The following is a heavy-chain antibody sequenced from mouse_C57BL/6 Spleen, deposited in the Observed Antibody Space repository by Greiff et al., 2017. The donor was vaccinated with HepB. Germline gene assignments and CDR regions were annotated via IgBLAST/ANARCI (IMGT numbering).Heavy chain of an antibody. D-gene: IGHD4-1*01. J-gene: IGHJ2*01. CDR1: GFTFSSYG. CDR2: ISSGGSYT. Sequence: LVESGGDLVKPGGSLKLSCAASGFTFSSYGMSWVRQTPDKRLEWVATISSGGSYTYYPDSVKGRFTISRDNAKNTLYLQMSSLKSEDTAMYYCARLAGTKDYFDYWGQGTTLTVSS. CDR3: ARLAGTKDYFDY. V-gene: IGHV5-6*01.